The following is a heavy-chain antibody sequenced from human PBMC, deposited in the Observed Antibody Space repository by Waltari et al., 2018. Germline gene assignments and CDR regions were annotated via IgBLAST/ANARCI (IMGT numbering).Heavy chain of an antibody. CDR1: GYTLTELS. Sequence: QVQLVQSGAAVKKPGASVKVSCKVSGYTLTELSMHWVRQAPGKGLEWMGGFDPEDGETIYAQKFQGRVTMTRNTSISTAYMELSSLRSEDTAVYYCARGYPFSFYGSGTYYNVYDYWGQGTLVTVSS. CDR2: FDPEDGET. V-gene: IGHV1-24*01. D-gene: IGHD3-10*01. J-gene: IGHJ4*02. CDR3: ARGYPFSFYGSGTYYNVYDY.